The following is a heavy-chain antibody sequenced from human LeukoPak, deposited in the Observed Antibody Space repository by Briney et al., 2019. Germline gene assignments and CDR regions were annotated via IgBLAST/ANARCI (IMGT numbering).Heavy chain of an antibody. V-gene: IGHV4-4*02. CDR3: TRESGAFSPFGL. CDR2: VHLNGAT. D-gene: IGHD1-26*01. CDR1: GGSILSTNW. Sequence: SGTLSLTCAVSGGSILSTNWWSWVRQPPRKGLEWIGEVHLNGATNYNPSFDGRVTMSIDKSKHHSSLEVISVTAADTAMYYCTRESGAFSPFGLWGQGTLVTVSS. J-gene: IGHJ1*01.